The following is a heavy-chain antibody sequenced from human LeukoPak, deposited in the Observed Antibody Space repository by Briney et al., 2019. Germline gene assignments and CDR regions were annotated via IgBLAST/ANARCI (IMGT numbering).Heavy chain of an antibody. V-gene: IGHV4-34*01. Sequence: PSETLSLTCAVYGGSFSGYYWSWIRQPPGKGLEWIGEINHSGSTNYNPSLKSRVTLSVDTSKNQYSLKLSAVTAADTAGYFCARVDLSDYDSSGYYSVWYFDLWGRGTVVTVSS. D-gene: IGHD3-22*01. CDR3: ARVDLSDYDSSGYYSVWYFDL. CDR1: GGSFSGYY. CDR2: INHSGST. J-gene: IGHJ2*01.